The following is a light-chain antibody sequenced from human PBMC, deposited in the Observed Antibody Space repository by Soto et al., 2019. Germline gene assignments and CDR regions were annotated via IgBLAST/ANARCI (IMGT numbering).Light chain of an antibody. J-gene: IGKJ2*01. CDR1: QSVNNSY. CDR2: GAS. CDR3: QQYGSSYT. V-gene: IGKV3-20*01. Sequence: EIVLTQSPGTLSLSAGERATLSCRASQSVNNSYLAWYQQKPGQAPRLLIYGASSRVTGIPDRFSGSGSGRDFTLTINRLEPEDFAVYYCQQYGSSYTFGQGTKLEIK.